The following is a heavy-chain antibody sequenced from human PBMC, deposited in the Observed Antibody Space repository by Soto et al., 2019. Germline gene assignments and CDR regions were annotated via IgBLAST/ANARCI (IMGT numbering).Heavy chain of an antibody. CDR2: INSDGSTI. Sequence: FWMHWVRQAPGKGLVWLSHINSDGSTIVYADSVKGRFTISRDNAKNKLYLQMNSLRVEDTAVYYCTRDRGYSDSFDLWGQVTMVTVSS. V-gene: IGHV3-74*01. D-gene: IGHD3-10*01. CDR3: TRDRGYSDSFDL. J-gene: IGHJ3*01. CDR1: FW.